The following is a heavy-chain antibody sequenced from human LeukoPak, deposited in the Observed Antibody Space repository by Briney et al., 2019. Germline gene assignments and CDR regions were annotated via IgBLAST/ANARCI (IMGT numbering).Heavy chain of an antibody. CDR2: ISYDGTNK. Sequence: PGGSLRLSCAASEFTFSSYGMHWVRQAPGKGLEWVAVISYDGTNKYYADPVKGRFTISRDNSKNTLFLQMDSLTPEDTAVYYCEREPDTAMIGPLDYWGPGTLVTVSS. V-gene: IGHV3-30*03. CDR3: EREPDTAMIGPLDY. CDR1: EFTFSSYG. D-gene: IGHD5-18*01. J-gene: IGHJ4*02.